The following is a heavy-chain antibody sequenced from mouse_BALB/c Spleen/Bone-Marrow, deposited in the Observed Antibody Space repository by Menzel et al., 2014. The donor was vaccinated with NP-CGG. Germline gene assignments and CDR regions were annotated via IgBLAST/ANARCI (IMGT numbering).Heavy chain of an antibody. J-gene: IGHJ4*01. CDR1: GYTFTDYY. Sequence: EVQGVESGPDLVKPGASVKMSRKASGYTFTDYYMKWVKQSYGKSLEWIGDINPNNGNTFYNQKFKGKATLTVDKSSTTAYMQLNSLTSEDSAVYYCARSRAMDYWGQGTSVTVSS. V-gene: IGHV1-26*01. CDR2: INPNNGNT. CDR3: ARSRAMDY.